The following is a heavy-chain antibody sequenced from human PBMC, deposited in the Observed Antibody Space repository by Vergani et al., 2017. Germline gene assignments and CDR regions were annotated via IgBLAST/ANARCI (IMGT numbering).Heavy chain of an antibody. CDR3: ARNSGYDSVIYFDY. CDR2: IYHSGST. D-gene: IGHD5-12*01. CDR1: GYSISSGYY. J-gene: IGHJ4*03. V-gene: IGHV4-38-2*01. Sequence: QVQLQESGPGLVKPSETLSLTCAVSGYSISSGYYWGWIRQPPGKGLEWIGSIYHSGSTYYNPSLKSRVTISVDTSKNQFSLKLSSVTAADTAVYYCARNSGYDSVIYFDYWGQGTTVTVSS.